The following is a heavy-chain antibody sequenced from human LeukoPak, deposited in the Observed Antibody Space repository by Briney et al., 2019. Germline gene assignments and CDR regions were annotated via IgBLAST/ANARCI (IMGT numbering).Heavy chain of an antibody. J-gene: IGHJ4*02. Sequence: GGTLRLSCAASGFIFSSYGMNWVRQAPGKGLEWVSDISGCGGTTYYADSVKGRFTISRDNSKNSLYLQMNSLRSDDSAIYYCAKDVAKTIFGVVVPAMEYWGQGTPVIVYS. CDR2: ISGCGGTT. CDR3: AKDVAKTIFGVVVPAMEY. D-gene: IGHD3-3*01. CDR1: GFIFSSYG. V-gene: IGHV3-23*01.